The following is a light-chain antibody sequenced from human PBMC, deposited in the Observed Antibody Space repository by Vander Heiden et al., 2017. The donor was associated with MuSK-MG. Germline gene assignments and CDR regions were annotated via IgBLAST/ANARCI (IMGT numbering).Light chain of an antibody. J-gene: IGKJ5*01. CDR1: QGVSSN. Sequence: VMTQSPATLSVSPGERATLSCRASQGVSSNLAWYQQKPGKAPRLLIYGASTWATGIPAKFSGSGSGTEFTLTISSLQSEDFAVYYCQQYNNGPPLTFGQGTRLEIK. V-gene: IGKV3D-15*01. CDR3: QQYNNGPPLT. CDR2: GAS.